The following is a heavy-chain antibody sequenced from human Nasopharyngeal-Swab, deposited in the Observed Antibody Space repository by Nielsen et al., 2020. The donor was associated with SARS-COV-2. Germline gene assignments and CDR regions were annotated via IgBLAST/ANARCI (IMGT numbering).Heavy chain of an antibody. CDR3: AKDIYSSSWTPWYYYYGMDV. D-gene: IGHD6-13*01. Sequence: GASLKISCAASGFTFDDYTMHWVRQAPGKGLEWVSLTSWDGGSTYYADSVKGRFTISRDNSKNSLYLQMNSLRTEDTALYYCAKDIYSSSWTPWYYYYGMDVWGQGTTVTVSS. J-gene: IGHJ6*02. CDR1: GFTFDDYT. V-gene: IGHV3-43*01. CDR2: TSWDGGST.